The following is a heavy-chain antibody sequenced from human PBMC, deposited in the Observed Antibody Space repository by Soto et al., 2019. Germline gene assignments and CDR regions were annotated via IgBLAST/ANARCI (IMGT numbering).Heavy chain of an antibody. CDR2: IYYSGSV. J-gene: IGHJ5*02. Sequence: PSETLSLTCTVSDGSISSHYWSWIRQPPGKGLEWIGYIYYSGSVNYNPSVKSRVTISVDTSKNQFSLKLTSVTAADTAVYYCARYGSGSSVWFDPWGQGTLVTVSS. CDR1: DGSISSHY. D-gene: IGHD3-10*01. CDR3: ARYGSGSSVWFDP. V-gene: IGHV4-59*11.